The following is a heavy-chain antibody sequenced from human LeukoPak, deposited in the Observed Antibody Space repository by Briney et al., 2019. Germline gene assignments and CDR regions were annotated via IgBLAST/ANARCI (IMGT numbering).Heavy chain of an antibody. J-gene: IGHJ4*02. CDR2: ISSTSTYM. CDR1: GFTFSSYS. D-gene: IGHD2-15*01. V-gene: IGHV3-21*01. Sequence: PGGSLRLSCAASGFTFSSYSINWVRQAPGKGLEWVSSISSTSTYMYYADSVKGRFTISRDNAKNSLFQQMNSLRAEDTAVYYCAKNTFCSSSSCQTALDYWGQGTLVTVSS. CDR3: AKNTFCSSSSCQTALDY.